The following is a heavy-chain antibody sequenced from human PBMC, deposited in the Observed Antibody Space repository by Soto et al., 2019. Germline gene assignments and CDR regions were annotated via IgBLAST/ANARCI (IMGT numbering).Heavy chain of an antibody. D-gene: IGHD4-17*01. CDR1: GFTFSSYA. CDR2: ISGSGGST. CDR3: AKDLLPTTLVTPAFDY. V-gene: IGHV3-23*01. Sequence: EVQLLESGGGLVQPGGSLRLSCAASGFTFSSYAMSWVRQAPGKGLEWVSAISGSGGSTYYADSVKGRFTISRDNSKNTLYLQMNSLRAEDTAVYYCAKDLLPTTLVTPAFDYWGQGTLVTVSS. J-gene: IGHJ4*02.